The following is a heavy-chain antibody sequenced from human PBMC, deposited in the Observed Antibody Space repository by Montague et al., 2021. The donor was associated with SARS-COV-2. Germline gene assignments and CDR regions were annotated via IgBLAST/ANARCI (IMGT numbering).Heavy chain of an antibody. CDR2: TYYSGST. CDR1: GGSISSYY. D-gene: IGHD3-22*01. Sequence: SETLSLTCTVSGGSISSYYWSWIRQPPGKGLEWIGYTYYSGSTNYNPSLKSRVTISVDTSKNQFSLKLSSVTAADTAVYYCARFPASYYYDSKAAPATPDAFDIWGQGTMVTVSS. V-gene: IGHV4-59*08. CDR3: ARFPASYYYDSKAAPATPDAFDI. J-gene: IGHJ3*02.